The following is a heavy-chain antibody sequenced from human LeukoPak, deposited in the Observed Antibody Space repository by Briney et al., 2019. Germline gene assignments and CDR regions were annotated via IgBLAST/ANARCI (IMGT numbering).Heavy chain of an antibody. CDR3: AKGFNWNYPHYFDY. D-gene: IGHD1-7*01. CDR2: ISSSGDTT. J-gene: IGHJ4*02. CDR1: GFTISSYA. V-gene: IGHV3-23*01. Sequence: GGSLRLSCAASGFTISSYAMNWVRQAPGKGLEWVSTISSSGDTTYYADSVKGRFTISRDSSKNTLHLQMNSLRADDTAVYYCAKGFNWNYPHYFDYWGQGTLVTVSS.